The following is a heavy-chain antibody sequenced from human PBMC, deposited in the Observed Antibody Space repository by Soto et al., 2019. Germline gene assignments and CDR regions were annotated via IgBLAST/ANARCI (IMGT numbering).Heavy chain of an antibody. Sequence: PWASVKVSCKASGYTFTGYYMHWVREAPGQGLEWMGWINPNSGGTNDAQKFQGWVTMTRDTSISTAYMELSRLRSDDTAVYYCARSDLQKPDYYDSSGYRPGGVGAFDIWGQGTMVTVSS. CDR2: INPNSGGT. D-gene: IGHD3-22*01. V-gene: IGHV1-2*04. CDR1: GYTFTGYY. J-gene: IGHJ3*02. CDR3: ARSDLQKPDYYDSSGYRPGGVGAFDI.